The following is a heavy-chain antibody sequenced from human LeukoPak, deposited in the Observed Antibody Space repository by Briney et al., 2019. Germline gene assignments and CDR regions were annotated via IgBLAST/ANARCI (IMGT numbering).Heavy chain of an antibody. Sequence: GGSLRLSCAASGFTFSSYWMHWVRQAPGKGLVWFSRINSDESSTDYADSVKGRFTISRDNAKNTLYLQMNSLRAEDTAVYYCARVRGSGSLVPYYFDYWGQGTLVTVSS. CDR1: GFTFSSYW. CDR3: ARVRGSGSLVPYYFDY. J-gene: IGHJ4*02. CDR2: INSDESST. V-gene: IGHV3-74*01. D-gene: IGHD3-10*01.